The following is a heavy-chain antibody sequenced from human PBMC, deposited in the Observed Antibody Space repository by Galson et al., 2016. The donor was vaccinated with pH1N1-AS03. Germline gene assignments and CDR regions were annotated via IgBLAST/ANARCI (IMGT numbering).Heavy chain of an antibody. V-gene: IGHV3-64*01. Sequence: SLRLSCAVGGFTFSSYAMFWLRQAPGKGLEYVSAISDNGFSTYYANSVKDRFTVSRDNSKNTLYLQMGSLRVEDMAVYYCARGPVSYANYWFPPPDYWGQGTLVTVSS. CDR1: GFTFSSYA. D-gene: IGHD4/OR15-4a*01. J-gene: IGHJ4*02. CDR3: ARGPVSYANYWFPPPDY. CDR2: ISDNGFST.